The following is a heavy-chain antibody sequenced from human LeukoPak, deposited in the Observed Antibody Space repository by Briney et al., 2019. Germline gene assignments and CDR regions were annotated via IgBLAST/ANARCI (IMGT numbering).Heavy chain of an antibody. V-gene: IGHV4-39*01. Sequence: KPSETLSLTCTVSGGSISSSFYDWGWIRQPPGKGLEWIGSIYSGSTYYNPSLKSRVTISVDTSNNQFSLKLTSVTAADTAVYYCARRGNTYGFQHWGQGTLVTVSS. CDR1: GGSISSSFYD. J-gene: IGHJ1*01. CDR2: IYSGST. D-gene: IGHD5-18*01. CDR3: ARRGNTYGFQH.